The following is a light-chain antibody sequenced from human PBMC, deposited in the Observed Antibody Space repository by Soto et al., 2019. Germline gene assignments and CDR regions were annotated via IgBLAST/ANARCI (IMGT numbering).Light chain of an antibody. V-gene: IGKV3-20*01. Sequence: EIVLTQSPGTLSFSPGERATLSCRASQSVSSSYLAWYQQKPGQAPRLLIYGASSRATGIPDRFSGSGSGTDFTLTISRLEPEDFAVYYCQQRGTFGQGTKVDIK. J-gene: IGKJ1*01. CDR1: QSVSSSY. CDR2: GAS. CDR3: QQRGT.